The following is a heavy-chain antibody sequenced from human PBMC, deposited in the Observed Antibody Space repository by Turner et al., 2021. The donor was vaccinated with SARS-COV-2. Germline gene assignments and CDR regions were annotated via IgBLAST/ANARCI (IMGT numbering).Heavy chain of an antibody. CDR2: IDWDDDR. CDR3: ARTSIPAARTSMDV. D-gene: IGHD6-25*01. J-gene: IGHJ6*02. Sequence: QVTFRESGPPLVKPTQTLPLTGTFSGFPLSTSGLCVSWVRQPPGNALEWLARIDWDDDRYYISSLKTRLTISKDNSNTRVVLTMTNMHPVDTAADYCARTSIPAARTSMDVWGQGTTVTVSS. CDR1: GFPLSTSGLC. V-gene: IGHV2-70*15.